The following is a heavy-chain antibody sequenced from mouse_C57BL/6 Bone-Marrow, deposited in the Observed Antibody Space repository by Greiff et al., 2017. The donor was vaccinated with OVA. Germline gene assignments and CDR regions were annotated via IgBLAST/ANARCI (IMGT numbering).Heavy chain of an antibody. Sequence: QVQLKQPGAELVKPGASVKLSCKASGYTFTSYWMHWVKQRPGQGLEWIGMIHPNSGSTNYNEKFKSKATLTVDKSSSTAYMQLSSLTSEDSAVYYCARSRGWLLRYFDVWGTGTTVTVSS. D-gene: IGHD2-3*01. V-gene: IGHV1-64*01. CDR3: ARSRGWLLRYFDV. J-gene: IGHJ1*03. CDR1: GYTFTSYW. CDR2: IHPNSGST.